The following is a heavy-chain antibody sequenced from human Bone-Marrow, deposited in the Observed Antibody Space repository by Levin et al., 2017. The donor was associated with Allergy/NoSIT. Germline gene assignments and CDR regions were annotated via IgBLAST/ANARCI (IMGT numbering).Heavy chain of an antibody. J-gene: IGHJ6*02. CDR3: ARGPNPNGMDV. Sequence: SETLSLTCTVSGGSISSYYWSWIRQPPGKGLEWIGYIYYSGSTNYNPSLKSRVTISVDTSKNQFSLKLSSVTAADTAVYYCARGPNPNGMDVWGQGTTVTVSS. CDR1: GGSISSYY. CDR2: IYYSGST. V-gene: IGHV4-59*01.